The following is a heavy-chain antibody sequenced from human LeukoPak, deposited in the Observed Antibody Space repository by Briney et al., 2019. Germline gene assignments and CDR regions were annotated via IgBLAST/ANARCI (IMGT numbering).Heavy chain of an antibody. V-gene: IGHV3-7*01. CDR2: IKQDGSEK. J-gene: IGHJ3*02. D-gene: IGHD3-22*01. CDR1: GFTFNNYV. CDR3: AREGAMIVVVTPAFDI. Sequence: GSLRLSCAASGFTFNNYVMSWVRQAPGKGLEWVANIKQDGSEKYYVDSVKGRFTISRDNAKNSLYLQMNSLRAEDTAVYYCAREGAMIVVVTPAFDIWGQGTMVTVSS.